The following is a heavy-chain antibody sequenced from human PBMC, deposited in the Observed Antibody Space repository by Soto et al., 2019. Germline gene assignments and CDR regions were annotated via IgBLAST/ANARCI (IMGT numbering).Heavy chain of an antibody. V-gene: IGHV3-21*01. D-gene: IGHD3-3*01. Sequence: PGGSLRLSCAASGFTFSSYSMNWVRQAPGKGLEWVSSISSSSSYIYYADSVKGRFTISRDNAKNSLYLQMNSLRAEDTAGYYCARAITIFGVVTGMDVWGQGTTVTVSS. CDR1: GFTFSSYS. CDR3: ARAITIFGVVTGMDV. J-gene: IGHJ6*02. CDR2: ISSSSSYI.